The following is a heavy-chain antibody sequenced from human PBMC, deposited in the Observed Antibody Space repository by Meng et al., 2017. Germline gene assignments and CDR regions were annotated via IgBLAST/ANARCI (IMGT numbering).Heavy chain of an antibody. CDR3: ATDRYRGLFDP. CDR1: RCACTGDY. D-gene: IGHD5-12*01. Sequence: DVPVVQSGAEVKKSGSTVTVYGKVRRCACTGDYVHWVQQALGKWLELIGLVDPEDGETIYAEKFQGRCTLTTDTSTYTADIELFSLRSEYTAVYYCATDRYRGLFDPWGQGTLVTVSS. J-gene: IGHJ5*02. V-gene: IGHV1-69-2*01. CDR2: VDPEDGET.